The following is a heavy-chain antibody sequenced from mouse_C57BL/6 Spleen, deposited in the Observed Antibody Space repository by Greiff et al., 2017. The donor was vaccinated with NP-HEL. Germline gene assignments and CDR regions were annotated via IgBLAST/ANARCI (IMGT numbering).Heavy chain of an antibody. CDR2: IWRGGST. J-gene: IGHJ3*01. CDR3: AKMGDGYGAWFAY. Sequence: QVQLQQSGPGLVQPSQSLSITCTVSGFSLTSYGVHWVRQSPGKGLEWLGVIWRGGSTDYNAAFMSRLSITKDNSKSQVFFKMNSLQADDTAIYYCAKMGDGYGAWFAYWGQGTLVTVSA. CDR1: GFSLTSYG. V-gene: IGHV2-5*01. D-gene: IGHD2-2*01.